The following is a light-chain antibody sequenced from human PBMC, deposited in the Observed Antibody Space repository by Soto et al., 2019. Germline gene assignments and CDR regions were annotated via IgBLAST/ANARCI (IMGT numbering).Light chain of an antibody. CDR3: QKYNSAPQGGEET. Sequence: DIQMTQSPSSLSASVGDRVTITCRASQGISNYLAWYQQKPGKVPKLLIYAASTLQSGVPSRFSGSGSGTDFTLTISSLQPEDVATYYCQKYNSAPQGGEETFGPGTKVDIK. V-gene: IGKV1-27*01. CDR1: QGISNY. J-gene: IGKJ3*01. CDR2: AAS.